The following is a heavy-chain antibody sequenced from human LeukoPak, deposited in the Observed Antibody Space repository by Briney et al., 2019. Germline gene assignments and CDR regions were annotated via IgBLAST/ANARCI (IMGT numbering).Heavy chain of an antibody. CDR1: GFTFSNYA. CDR3: ARAGQQLVPYYFNY. Sequence: PGGSLRLSCGVSGFTFSNYAMSWVRQAPGKGLEWVSGISGSGGSTYYTDSMKGRFTISRDNSKNTLYLQMNSLRADDTAVYFCARAGQQLVPYYFNYWGQGILVTSPQ. D-gene: IGHD6-13*01. CDR2: ISGSGGST. V-gene: IGHV3-23*01. J-gene: IGHJ4*02.